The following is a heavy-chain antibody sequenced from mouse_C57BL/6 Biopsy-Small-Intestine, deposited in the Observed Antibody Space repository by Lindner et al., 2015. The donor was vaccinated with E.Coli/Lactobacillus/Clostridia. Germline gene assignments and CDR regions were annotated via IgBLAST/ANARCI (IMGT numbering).Heavy chain of an antibody. Sequence: VQLQESGGGLVKPGGSLKLSCAASGFTLSDYGMHWVRQAPEKGLEWVAFISSDSSIIYYADTVRGRFTISRDNAKNTLFLQMTSLRSEDTAMYYCARQDYGSSFAYWGQGTLVTVSA. CDR3: ARQDYGSSFAY. CDR1: GFTLSDYG. CDR2: ISSDSSII. J-gene: IGHJ3*01. D-gene: IGHD1-1*01. V-gene: IGHV5-17*01.